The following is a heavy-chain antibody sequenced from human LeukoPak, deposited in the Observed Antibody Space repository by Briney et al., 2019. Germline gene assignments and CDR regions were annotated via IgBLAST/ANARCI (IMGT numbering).Heavy chain of an antibody. CDR3: ARDRAYYDFWSGKDNDAFDI. CDR2: INPNSGGT. V-gene: IGHV1-2*06. D-gene: IGHD3-3*01. J-gene: IGHJ3*02. CDR1: GYTFTGYY. Sequence: ASVKVSCKASGYTFTGYYMHWVRQAPGQGLEWMGRINPNSGGTNYAQKFQGRVTMTRDTSISTAYMELSRLRSDDTAVYYCARDRAYYDFWSGKDNDAFDIWGQGTMVTVSS.